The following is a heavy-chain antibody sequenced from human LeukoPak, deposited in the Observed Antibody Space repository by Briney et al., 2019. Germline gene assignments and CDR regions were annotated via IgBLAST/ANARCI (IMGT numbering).Heavy chain of an antibody. V-gene: IGHV1-46*02. CDR3: ARSGVPGAMTWFDP. CDR1: GYLFKYNY. CDR2: INPSGDST. D-gene: IGHD2-2*01. J-gene: IGHJ5*02. Sequence: ASVTVSCKASGYLFKYNYIHWVRQAPGQGLEWMGMINPSGDSTTYAQQFQGRLTMSSDTSTRTVYVELSSLRSEDTAVYFCARSGVPGAMTWFDPWGQGTLVTVSS.